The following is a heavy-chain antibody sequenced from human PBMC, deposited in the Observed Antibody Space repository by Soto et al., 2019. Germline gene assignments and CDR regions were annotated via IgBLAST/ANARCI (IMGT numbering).Heavy chain of an antibody. CDR3: ARSIVVVPAATNWFDP. V-gene: IGHV4-4*02. D-gene: IGHD2-2*01. Sequence: SETLSLTCAVSGGSISSSNWGSWVRQPPGKGLEWIGEIYHSGSTNYNPSLKSRVTISVDKSKNQFSLKLSSVTAADTAVYYCARSIVVVPAATNWFDPWGQGTLVTVSS. CDR1: GGSISSSNW. J-gene: IGHJ5*02. CDR2: IYHSGST.